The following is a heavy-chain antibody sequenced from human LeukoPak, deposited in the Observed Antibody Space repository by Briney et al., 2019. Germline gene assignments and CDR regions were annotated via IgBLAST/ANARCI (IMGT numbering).Heavy chain of an antibody. D-gene: IGHD6-19*01. J-gene: IGHJ4*02. Sequence: GSLRLSCAASGFTFSTYGLHWVRQAPGKGLEWVALIWYDGSNKYYADSVKGRFTISRDNSKNTLYLQMNSLRAEDTAAYYCAREKQKYSSGWYCLDYWGQGTLVTVSS. CDR1: GFTFSTYG. CDR3: AREKQKYSSGWYCLDY. V-gene: IGHV3-33*01. CDR2: IWYDGSNK.